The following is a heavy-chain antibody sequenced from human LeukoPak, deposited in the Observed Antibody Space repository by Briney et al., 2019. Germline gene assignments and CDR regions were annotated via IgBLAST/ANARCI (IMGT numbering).Heavy chain of an antibody. V-gene: IGHV3-33*01. CDR3: ARGGSSWSSFDY. J-gene: IGHJ4*02. CDR2: IWFDGSNK. D-gene: IGHD6-13*01. Sequence: GGSLRLSCAASGFTFSSYGMHWVRQAPGKGLEWVAVIWFDGSNKNYADSVKGRFTISRDNSKNTLFLQMNSLRAEDTAVYYCARGGSSWSSFDYWGQGTLVTVSS. CDR1: GFTFSSYG.